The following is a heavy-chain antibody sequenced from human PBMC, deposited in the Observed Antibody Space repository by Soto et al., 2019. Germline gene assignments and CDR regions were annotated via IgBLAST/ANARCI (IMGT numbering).Heavy chain of an antibody. CDR2: ISAYNGNT. CDR3: SRDPPPPDY. J-gene: IGHJ4*02. V-gene: IGHV1-18*01. Sequence: QVQLVQSGAEVKKPGASVKVSCKASGYTFASYAISWMRQAPGQGLEWMGWISAYNGNTNYAQKLQGRVTMTTDTSTSTAYMGLGSLRSYDTAVDYWSRDPPPPDYWGQGTLVTVSS. CDR1: GYTFASYA.